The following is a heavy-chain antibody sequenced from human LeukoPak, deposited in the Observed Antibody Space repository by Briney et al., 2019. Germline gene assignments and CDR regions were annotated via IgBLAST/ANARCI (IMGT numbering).Heavy chain of an antibody. CDR2: INHSGST. D-gene: IGHD3-16*02. CDR1: GGSFSGYY. V-gene: IGHV4-34*01. CDR3: ARRGVIRPLDY. Sequence: SETLSLTCAVYGGSFSGYYWSWIRQPPGKGLEWIGEINHSGSTNYNPSLKSRVTISVDTSKNQFSLKLSSVTAADTAVYYCARRGVIRPLDYWGQGTLVTVSS. J-gene: IGHJ4*02.